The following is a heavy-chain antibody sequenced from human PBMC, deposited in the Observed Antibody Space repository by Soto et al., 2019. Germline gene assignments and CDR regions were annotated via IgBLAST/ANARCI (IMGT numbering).Heavy chain of an antibody. Sequence: GASVKVSCKASGYTFTSYGISWVRQAPGQGLEWMGWISAYNGNTNYAQKLQGRVTMTTDTSTSTAYMELRSLRSDDTAVYYCARVLWGYSSGGSCYSSAFDIWGQGTMVTVSS. CDR3: ARVLWGYSSGGSCYSSAFDI. CDR1: GYTFTSYG. CDR2: ISAYNGNT. J-gene: IGHJ3*02. V-gene: IGHV1-18*04. D-gene: IGHD2-15*01.